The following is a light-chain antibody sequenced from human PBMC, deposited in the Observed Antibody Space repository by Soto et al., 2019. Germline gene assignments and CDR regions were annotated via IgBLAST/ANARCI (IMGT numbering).Light chain of an antibody. CDR2: GAS. J-gene: IGKJ2*01. V-gene: IGKV3-20*01. CDR1: QSVSSSY. CDR3: QKYGNSPLYT. Sequence: EIVLTQSPGTLSWSPGERATLSCRSSQSVSSSYLAWYQQKPGQAPRLLIYGASSRATGIPDRFSGSGSGKDFTLTISRLESEDFAVYYCQKYGNSPLYTFGQGTKLEIK.